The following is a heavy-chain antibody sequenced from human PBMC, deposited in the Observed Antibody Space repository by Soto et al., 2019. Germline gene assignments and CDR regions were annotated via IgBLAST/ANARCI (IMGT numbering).Heavy chain of an antibody. CDR3: AREAEEYSGSDY. J-gene: IGHJ4*02. CDR1: GYTFTRYH. V-gene: IGHV1-46*03. D-gene: IGHD3-10*01. CDR2: INPSTTT. Sequence: GASVKVSCKASGYTFTRYHMHCVRQAPGQGLEWMGVINPSTTTTYAQKFQGRVTMTRDTSTSTVYMELSSLRSDDTAVYYCAREAEEYSGSDYWGPGTLVTVSS.